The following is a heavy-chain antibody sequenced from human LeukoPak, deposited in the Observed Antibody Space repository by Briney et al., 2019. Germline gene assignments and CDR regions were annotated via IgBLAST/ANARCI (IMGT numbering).Heavy chain of an antibody. V-gene: IGHV1-46*01. Sequence: GASVQVSCKASGYTITSDYMHWVRQAPGHGLEWMGIINPTNGDATYTQKFQGRVTMTRDTSANTFYMELSGLRSEDTAVYYCAREMDDYGGDYWGQGTLVTVSS. CDR2: INPTNGDA. CDR3: AREMDDYGGDY. CDR1: GYTITSDY. J-gene: IGHJ4*02. D-gene: IGHD4-17*01.